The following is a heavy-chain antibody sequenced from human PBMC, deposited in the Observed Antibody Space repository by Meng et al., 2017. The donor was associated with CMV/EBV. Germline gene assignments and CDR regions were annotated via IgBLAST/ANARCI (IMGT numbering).Heavy chain of an antibody. Sequence: SVKVSCKASGGTFSSYAISWLRQAPGQGLEWMGGIIPILGIANYAQKFQGRVTITADKSTSTDYMVLSSLRSEDTAVYYCAMPERRCSSTSCSLVDWGQGTLVTVSS. J-gene: IGHJ4*02. CDR3: AMPERRCSSTSCSLVD. CDR2: IIPILGIA. V-gene: IGHV1-69*10. D-gene: IGHD2-2*01. CDR1: GGTFSSYA.